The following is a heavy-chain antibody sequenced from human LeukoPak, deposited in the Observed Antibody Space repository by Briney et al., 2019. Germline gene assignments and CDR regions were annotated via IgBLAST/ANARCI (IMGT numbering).Heavy chain of an antibody. CDR1: GFAFSSYS. D-gene: IGHD6-13*01. CDR3: AKHAGYSGTWYYFDY. V-gene: IGHV3-21*04. CDR2: ISSSSSYI. Sequence: AGGSLRLSCAASGFAFSSYSMNWVRQAPGKGLEWVSSISSSSSYIYYADSVKGRFTISRDNAKNSLYLQMNSLRAEDTAVYYCAKHAGYSGTWYYFDYWGQGTLVTVSS. J-gene: IGHJ4*02.